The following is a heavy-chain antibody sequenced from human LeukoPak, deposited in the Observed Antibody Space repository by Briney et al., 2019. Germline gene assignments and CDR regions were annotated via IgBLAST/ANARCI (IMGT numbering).Heavy chain of an antibody. D-gene: IGHD2-15*01. Sequence: GGSLRLSCAASGFNFINYGINWVRQAPGKGLEWVSYISSSGSTIDYADSVKGRFTISRDNTKKSLYLQMNSLRAEDTAVYYCAISGLSTIVYWGQGTLVTVSS. CDR3: AISGLSTIVY. CDR2: ISSSGSTI. V-gene: IGHV3-48*03. CDR1: GFNFINYG. J-gene: IGHJ4*02.